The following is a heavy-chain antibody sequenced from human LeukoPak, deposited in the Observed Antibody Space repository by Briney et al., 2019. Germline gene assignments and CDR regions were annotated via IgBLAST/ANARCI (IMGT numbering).Heavy chain of an antibody. D-gene: IGHD3-3*01. CDR1: RGSIRTSDYY. CDR2: INHSGST. CDR3: ARESRPYYDFWSGYFHYYYYGMDV. J-gene: IGHJ6*02. Sequence: SETLSLTCAVSRGSIRTSDYYWSWIRQPPGKGLEWIGEINHSGSTNYNPSLKSRVTISVDTSKSQFSLKLSSVTAADTAVYYCARESRPYYDFWSGYFHYYYYGMDVWGQGTTVTVSS. V-gene: IGHV4-34*01.